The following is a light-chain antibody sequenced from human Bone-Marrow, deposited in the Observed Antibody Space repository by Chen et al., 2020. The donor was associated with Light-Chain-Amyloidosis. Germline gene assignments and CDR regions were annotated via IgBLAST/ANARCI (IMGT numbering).Light chain of an antibody. CDR2: AAS. J-gene: IGKJ1*01. CDR3: QQYYSFPWT. V-gene: IGKV1D-8*03. Sequence: VIWMPQSPSLLSASTGDRVTISCRMSQVISSYLAWYQQQPGKAPELLIYAASTLQSGVPSRFSGSGSGTDFTLTISCLQSEDFATYYCQQYYSFPWTFGQGIKVEIK. CDR1: QVISSY.